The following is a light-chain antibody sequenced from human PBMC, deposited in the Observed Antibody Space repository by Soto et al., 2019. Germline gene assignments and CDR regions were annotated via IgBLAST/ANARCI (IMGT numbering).Light chain of an antibody. J-gene: IGKJ2*01. Sequence: ESVLTQSPGSLSLSPGERATLSCRASQSVGSKFLAWYQQKPGQAPRLLIYGASSRATGIPDRFSGGGSGTDFTLTISRLEPEDFAVYYCQQYGSSPLLYAFGQGTKLEIK. CDR2: GAS. V-gene: IGKV3-20*01. CDR1: QSVGSKF. CDR3: QQYGSSPLLYA.